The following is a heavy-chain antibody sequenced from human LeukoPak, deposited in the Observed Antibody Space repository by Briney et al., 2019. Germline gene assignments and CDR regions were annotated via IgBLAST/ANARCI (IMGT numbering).Heavy chain of an antibody. CDR1: GFTFSSYE. CDR2: ISSSGSTI. CDR3: AREGVVVPMDV. Sequence: PGGSLRLSCAASGFTFSSYEMNWVRQAPGKGLEWVSYISSSGSTIYYADSVKGRFTISRDNAKNSLYLQMSSLRAEDTAVYYCAREGVVVPMDVWGKGTTVTVSS. J-gene: IGHJ6*04. D-gene: IGHD2-2*01. V-gene: IGHV3-48*03.